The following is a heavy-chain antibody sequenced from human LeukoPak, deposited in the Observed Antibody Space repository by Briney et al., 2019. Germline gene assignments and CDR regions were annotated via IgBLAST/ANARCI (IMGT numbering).Heavy chain of an antibody. CDR3: ARVTGEDAFDI. D-gene: IGHD7-27*01. CDR1: GFTFSSYW. CDR2: ISSDGSRI. J-gene: IGHJ3*02. Sequence: GGSLRLSCAASGFTFSSYWMHWVRQAPGKGLVWVSRISSDGSRISYADSVKGRFTISRDDAKKTLDLQMNSLRAEDTALYYCARVTGEDAFDIWGQGTMVTVSS. V-gene: IGHV3-74*01.